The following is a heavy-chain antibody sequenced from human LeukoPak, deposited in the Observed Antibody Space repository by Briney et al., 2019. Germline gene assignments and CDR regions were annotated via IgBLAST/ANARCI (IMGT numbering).Heavy chain of an antibody. V-gene: IGHV3-23*01. CDR3: AGGTAPFVEWVKNY. J-gene: IGHJ4*02. Sequence: GGSLRLSCVASGFTFSNYAMTWIRKGPGKGLEWVSIISGSGETTYYAESVKGRFTISRDNSKNTLYLQMNSLRAEDAAVYYCAGGTAPFVEWVKNYWGQGTLVTVSS. CDR2: ISGSGETT. D-gene: IGHD1-26*01. CDR1: GFTFSNYA.